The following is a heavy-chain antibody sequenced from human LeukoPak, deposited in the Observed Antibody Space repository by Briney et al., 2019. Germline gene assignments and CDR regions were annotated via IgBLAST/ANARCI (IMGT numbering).Heavy chain of an antibody. CDR2: IYSGGSA. J-gene: IGHJ3*02. CDR1: GFTVSSNY. CDR3: AKDPLILYYYDSSGYPDAFDI. Sequence: GGSLRLSCAACGFTVSSNYMSWVRRAPGKGLEWVSVIYSGGSAYYADSVKGRFTISRDNSKNTLYLQMNSLRAEDTAVYYCAKDPLILYYYDSSGYPDAFDIWGQGTVVTVSS. D-gene: IGHD3-22*01. V-gene: IGHV3-53*01.